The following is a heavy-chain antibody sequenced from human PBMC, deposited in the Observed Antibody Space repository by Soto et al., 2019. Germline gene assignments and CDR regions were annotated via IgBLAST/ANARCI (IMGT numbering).Heavy chain of an antibody. Sequence: EVQLVESGGGLVKPGGSLRLSCAASGFTFSNAWMSWVRQAPGKGLEWVGRIKSKTDGGTTDYAAPVKDRFSISRDDSKNTLYLLMNSLKTEDTAVYYCSGGSYYQDYWGQGTLVIVSS. CDR3: SGGSYYQDY. CDR2: IKSKTDGGTT. CDR1: GFTFSNAW. J-gene: IGHJ4*02. D-gene: IGHD1-26*01. V-gene: IGHV3-15*01.